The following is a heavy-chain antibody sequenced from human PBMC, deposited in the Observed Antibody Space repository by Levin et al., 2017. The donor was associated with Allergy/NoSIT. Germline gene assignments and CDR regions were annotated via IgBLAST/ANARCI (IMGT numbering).Heavy chain of an antibody. CDR1: GGSISSGGFY. D-gene: IGHD2-21*01. CDR2: IYYSGST. Sequence: SETLSLTCTVSGGSISSGGFYWSWIRQHPGEGLEWIGYIYYSGSTYYNPSLKSRVTISVDTSQYQFSLKLSSVTAADTAVYYCARYIAVTTLGNAFDIWGQGTMVTVSS. CDR3: ARYIAVTTLGNAFDI. V-gene: IGHV4-31*03. J-gene: IGHJ3*02.